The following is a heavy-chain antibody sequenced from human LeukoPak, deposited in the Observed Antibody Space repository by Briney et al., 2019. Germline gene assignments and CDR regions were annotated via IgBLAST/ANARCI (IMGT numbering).Heavy chain of an antibody. Sequence: SETLSLTCAVYGGSFSGYYWSWIRQPPGKGLEWIGEINHSGSTNYNPSLKSRVTISVDTSKNQFSLKLSSVTAADTVVYYCARAPPDGIDYWGQGTLVTVSS. D-gene: IGHD1-14*01. V-gene: IGHV4-34*01. CDR1: GGSFSGYY. J-gene: IGHJ4*02. CDR3: ARAPPDGIDY. CDR2: INHSGST.